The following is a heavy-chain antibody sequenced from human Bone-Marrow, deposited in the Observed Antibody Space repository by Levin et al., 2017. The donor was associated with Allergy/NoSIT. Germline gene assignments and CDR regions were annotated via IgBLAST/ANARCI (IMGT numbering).Heavy chain of an antibody. V-gene: IGHV1-18*01. CDR1: GNIFTKYG. J-gene: IGHJ3*02. CDR3: ATHSDSVDLEVFDI. D-gene: IGHD3-3*01. CDR2: ISAYNGNT. Sequence: ASVKVSCKASGNIFTKYGISWVRQVPGQGLEWLGWISAYNGNTNYAEKIQDRLTMTTDTTTSTAFLYLGSLRSDDTAIYYCATHSDSVDLEVFDIWGQGTIVTVSS.